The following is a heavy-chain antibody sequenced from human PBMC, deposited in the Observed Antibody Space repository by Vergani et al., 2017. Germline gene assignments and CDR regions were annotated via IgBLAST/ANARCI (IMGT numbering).Heavy chain of an antibody. Sequence: QVQLQQWGAGLLKPSETLSLTCAVYGGSFSGYYWSWIRQPPGKGLEWIGEINHSGSTNYNPSLKSRVTISVVTSKNQFSLKLSSVTAADTAVYYGARGDFWSGYYNWFDPWGQGTLVTVSS. CDR1: GGSFSGYY. CDR3: ARGDFWSGYYNWFDP. V-gene: IGHV4-34*01. J-gene: IGHJ5*02. CDR2: INHSGST. D-gene: IGHD3-3*01.